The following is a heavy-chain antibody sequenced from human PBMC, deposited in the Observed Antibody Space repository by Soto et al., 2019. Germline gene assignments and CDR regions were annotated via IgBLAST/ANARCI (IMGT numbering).Heavy chain of an antibody. CDR1: GFTFSTYA. D-gene: IGHD2-2*01. Sequence: EVQLLESGGSLVQPGGSLRLSCAASGFTFSTYAMSWVRQAPGKGLEWVSTISGSADSTFYADSVKGRFTISRDNSKNTLYLQMNSLRVEDTAVYYCAKVGDGSCSRTSGLFHFDYWGQGTLATVSS. J-gene: IGHJ4*02. CDR3: AKVGDGSCSRTSGLFHFDY. CDR2: ISGSADST. V-gene: IGHV3-23*01.